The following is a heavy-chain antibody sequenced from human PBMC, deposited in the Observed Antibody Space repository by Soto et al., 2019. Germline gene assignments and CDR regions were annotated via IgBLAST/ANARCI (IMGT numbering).Heavy chain of an antibody. J-gene: IGHJ6*02. Sequence: RASVKVSCKASGYTFTSYGISWVRQAPGQGLEWMGWISAYNGNTNYAQKLQGRVTMTTDTSTSTAYMELRSLRSDDTAVYYCARSDIVLMVYASSYYGMDVWGQGTTVTVSS. CDR2: ISAYNGNT. CDR3: ARSDIVLMVYASSYYGMDV. V-gene: IGHV1-18*01. CDR1: GYTFTSYG. D-gene: IGHD2-8*01.